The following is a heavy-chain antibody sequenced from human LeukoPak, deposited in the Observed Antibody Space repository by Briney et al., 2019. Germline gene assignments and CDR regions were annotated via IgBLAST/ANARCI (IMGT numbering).Heavy chain of an antibody. J-gene: IGHJ4*02. CDR3: ARELYCSSTSCYLIGY. V-gene: IGHV1-18*01. CDR1: GYTFTSYG. CDR2: ISAYNGNT. Sequence: ASVKVSCKASGYTFTSYGISWVRQAPGQRLEWMGWISAYNGNTNYAQKLQGRVTMTTDTSTSTAYMELRSLRSDDTAVYYCARELYCSSTSCYLIGYWGQGTLVTVSS. D-gene: IGHD2-2*01.